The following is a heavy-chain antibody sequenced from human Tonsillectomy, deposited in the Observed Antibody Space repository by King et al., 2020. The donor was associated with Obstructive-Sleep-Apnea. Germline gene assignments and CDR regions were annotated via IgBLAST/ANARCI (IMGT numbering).Heavy chain of an antibody. V-gene: IGHV4-38-2*02. D-gene: IGHD2-21*01. J-gene: IGHJ4*02. Sequence: VQLQESGPGLVKPSETLSLTCTVSGYSISTSYYWSLIRQPPGKGLEWIGRMYFSGSTYYNPSLKSRVTTSLDTSKNQFSLNLYSVTAADTAVYYCARGPSLGEENDYWGQGTLVTVSS. CDR2: MYFSGST. CDR1: GYSISTSYY. CDR3: ARGPSLGEENDY.